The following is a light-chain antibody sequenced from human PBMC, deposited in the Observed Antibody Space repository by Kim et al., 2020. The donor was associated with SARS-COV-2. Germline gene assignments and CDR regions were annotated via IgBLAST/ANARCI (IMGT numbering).Light chain of an antibody. CDR3: QVWDSSSDHPV. CDR2: YDS. V-gene: IGLV3-21*04. CDR1: NIGDKS. Sequence: GKTARMTCEGNNIGDKSVHGYQQKPXRAPVVVISYDSDRPSGIPERFSGSNSGNTATVTISRVEAGDEADYYCQVWDSSSDHPVFGGGTQLTVL. J-gene: IGLJ2*01.